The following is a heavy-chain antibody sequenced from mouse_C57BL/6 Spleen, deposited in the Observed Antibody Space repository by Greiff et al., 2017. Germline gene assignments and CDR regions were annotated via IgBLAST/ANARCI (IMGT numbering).Heavy chain of an antibody. CDR3: TRDRGYGSSFYFDY. D-gene: IGHD1-1*01. Sequence: EVNVVESGEGLVKPGGSLKLSCAASGFTFSSYAMSWVRQTPEKRLEWVAYISSGGDYIYYADTVKGRFTISRDNARNTLYLQMSSLKSEDTAMYYCTRDRGYGSSFYFDYWGQGTTLTVSS. CDR1: GFTFSSYA. J-gene: IGHJ2*01. V-gene: IGHV5-9-1*02. CDR2: ISSGGDYI.